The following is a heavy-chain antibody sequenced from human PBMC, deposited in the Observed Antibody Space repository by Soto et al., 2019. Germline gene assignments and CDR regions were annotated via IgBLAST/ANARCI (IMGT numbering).Heavy chain of an antibody. V-gene: IGHV2-5*02. D-gene: IGHD1-1*01. CDR2: IYWDDDK. J-gene: IGHJ3*02. CDR3: AHGFGLKRAFDI. Sequence: VSGPTLVNPTQTLTLTCTFSGFSLSTSKVGVGWIRRPPGKALEWLALIYWDDDKRYSPSLKSRLTITKDTSKNQVVLTMTNMDPVDTATFYCAHGFGLKRAFDIWGQGTMVTVSS. CDR1: GFSLSTSKVG.